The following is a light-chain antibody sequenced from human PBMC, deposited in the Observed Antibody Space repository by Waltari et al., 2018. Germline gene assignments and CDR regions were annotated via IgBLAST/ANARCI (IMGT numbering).Light chain of an antibody. CDR3: QQYGNSQYT. CDR2: GAS. V-gene: IGKV3-20*01. J-gene: IGKJ2*01. CDR1: QSVRSSS. Sequence: ETVLTQSPGPLSLSPGERATVSCRTSQSVRSSSLAWYQQKPGQAPRLLIYGASSRATGIPDRFSGSGSGTDFTLTISRLEPEDFAVYYCQQYGNSQYTFGQGTKLEIK.